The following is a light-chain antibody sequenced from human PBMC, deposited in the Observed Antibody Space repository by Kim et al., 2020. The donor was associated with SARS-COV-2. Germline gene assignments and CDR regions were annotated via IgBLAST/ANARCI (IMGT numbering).Light chain of an antibody. Sequence: EIVLTQSPGTLSLSPGERATLSCRANQSVSSNYLAWYQQKLGQAPRLLIYGASNRATGIPDRFSGSGSGTDFTLTINRLEPEDFAVYYCQHYGSSPPRTFGQGTKVDIK. CDR1: QSVSSNY. J-gene: IGKJ1*01. CDR2: GAS. CDR3: QHYGSSPPRT. V-gene: IGKV3-20*01.